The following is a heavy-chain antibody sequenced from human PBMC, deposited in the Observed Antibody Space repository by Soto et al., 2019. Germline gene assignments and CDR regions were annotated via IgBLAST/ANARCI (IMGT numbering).Heavy chain of an antibody. CDR3: ARDNGDYYTLGAFDI. Sequence: PGGSLRLSCAASGFTFSSYSMNWVRQAPGKGLEWVSSISSSSSYIYYADSVKGRFTISRDNAKNSLYLQMNSLRAEDTAVYYCARDNGDYYTLGAFDIWGQGTMVTVSS. D-gene: IGHD4-17*01. V-gene: IGHV3-21*01. CDR1: GFTFSSYS. CDR2: ISSSSSYI. J-gene: IGHJ3*02.